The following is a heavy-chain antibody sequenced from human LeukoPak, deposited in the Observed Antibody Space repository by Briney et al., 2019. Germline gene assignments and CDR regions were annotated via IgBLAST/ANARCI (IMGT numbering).Heavy chain of an antibody. V-gene: IGHV3-9*01. CDR3: AKDGDFWSGYVTPYYFDY. D-gene: IGHD3-3*01. Sequence: PGGSLRLSCAASGFTFDDDAMHWVRQAPGKGLEWVSGISWNSGSIGYADSVKGRFTISRDNAKNSLYLQMNSLRAEDTALYYCAKDGDFWSGYVTPYYFDYWGQGTLVTVSS. CDR1: GFTFDDDA. J-gene: IGHJ4*02. CDR2: ISWNSGSI.